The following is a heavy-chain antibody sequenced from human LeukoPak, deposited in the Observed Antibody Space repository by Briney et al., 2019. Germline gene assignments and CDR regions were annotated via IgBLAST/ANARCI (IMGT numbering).Heavy chain of an antibody. CDR1: GYTFTSYG. CDR3: ARDLPKATIGGYFDY. J-gene: IGHJ4*02. CDR2: ISAYNGNT. D-gene: IGHD5-12*01. V-gene: IGHV1-18*01. Sequence: ASVKVSCKASGYTFTSYGISWVRQAPGQGLEWMRWISAYNGNTNYAQKLQGRVTMTTDTSTSTAYMELRSLRSDDTAVYYCARDLPKATIGGYFDYWGQGTLVTVSS.